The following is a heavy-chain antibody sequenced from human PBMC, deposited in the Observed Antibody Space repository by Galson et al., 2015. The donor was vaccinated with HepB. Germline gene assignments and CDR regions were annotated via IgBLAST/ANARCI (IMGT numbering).Heavy chain of an antibody. Sequence: SLRLSCAASGFTFSSYAMSWVRQAPGKGLKWVSAISGSGGSTYYADSVKGRFTISRDNSKNTLYLQMNSLRAEDTAVYYCAKDPGDCSGGSCSYYYGMDVWGQGTTFTVSS. D-gene: IGHD2-15*01. CDR2: ISGSGGST. CDR1: GFTFSSYA. J-gene: IGHJ6*02. V-gene: IGHV3-23*01. CDR3: AKDPGDCSGGSCSYYYGMDV.